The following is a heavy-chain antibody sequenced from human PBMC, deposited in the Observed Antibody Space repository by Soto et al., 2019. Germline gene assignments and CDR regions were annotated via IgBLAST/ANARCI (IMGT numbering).Heavy chain of an antibody. CDR1: GGSVRSGNHF. J-gene: IGHJ6*02. V-gene: IGHV4-61*01. CDR2: MYYTGVT. CDR3: ARGGEPLGYYGLDV. Sequence: PSETLSLTCSVSGGSVRSGNHFWNWIRQPPGRGLEWLGYMYYTGVTNYNPSLKSRVSMSVDTSKNQFSLKLTSLTAADTAVYYCARGGEPLGYYGLDVWGQGTTVTAP. D-gene: IGHD3-10*01.